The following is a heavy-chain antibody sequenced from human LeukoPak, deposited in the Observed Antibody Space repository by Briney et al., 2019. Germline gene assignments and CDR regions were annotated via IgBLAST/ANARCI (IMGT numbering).Heavy chain of an antibody. CDR1: GFTFSSYA. V-gene: IGHV3-23*01. CDR3: ARDDYGPAGY. Sequence: GGSLRLSCAASGFTFSSYAMSWVRQAPGKGLEWVSAISGSGGSTYYADSVKGRFTISRDNAKNSVYLQMNSLRVEDTAVYYCARDDYGPAGYGGQGTLVTVSS. J-gene: IGHJ4*02. D-gene: IGHD4-17*01. CDR2: ISGSGGST.